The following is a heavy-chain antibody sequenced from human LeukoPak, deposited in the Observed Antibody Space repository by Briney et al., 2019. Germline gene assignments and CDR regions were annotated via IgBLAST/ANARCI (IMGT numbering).Heavy chain of an antibody. CDR2: IYYSGSS. J-gene: IGHJ4*02. Sequence: PSETLSLTCTVSGGSISSSSYYWGWIPQPPGKGLEWIGSIYYSGSSYYNPSLKSRVTISVDTSKNQFSLKLSSVTAADTAVYYCARHPLLRFLAWLPVTYFDYWGQGTLVTVSS. D-gene: IGHD3-3*01. CDR3: ARHPLLRFLAWLPVTYFDY. V-gene: IGHV4-39*01. CDR1: GGSISSSSYY.